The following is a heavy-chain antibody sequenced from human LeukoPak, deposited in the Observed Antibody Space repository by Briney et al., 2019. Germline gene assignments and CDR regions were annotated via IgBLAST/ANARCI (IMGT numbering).Heavy chain of an antibody. Sequence: PGGSLRLSCAASGFTFSSYAMSWVRQAPGKGLEWVSAISGSGGSTYYADSVKGRFTISRDNSKNTLYLQMNSLRAEDTAVYYCAKAFIAAAGTRGAFDIWGQGTMVTVSS. CDR1: GFTFSSYA. CDR3: AKAFIAAAGTRGAFDI. D-gene: IGHD6-13*01. V-gene: IGHV3-23*01. CDR2: ISGSGGST. J-gene: IGHJ3*02.